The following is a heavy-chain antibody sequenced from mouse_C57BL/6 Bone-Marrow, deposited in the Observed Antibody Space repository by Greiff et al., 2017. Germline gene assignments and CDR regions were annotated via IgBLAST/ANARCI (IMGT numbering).Heavy chain of an antibody. J-gene: IGHJ1*03. CDR1: GFTFSSYA. CDR2: ISDGGSYT. D-gene: IGHD1-1*01. CDR3: ANYGSSRYWYFDV. Sequence: VQLKESGGGLVKPGGSLKLSCAASGFTFSSYAMSWVRQTPEKRLEWVATISDGGSYTYYPDNVKGRFTISRDNAKNNLYLQMSHLKSEDTAMYYCANYGSSRYWYFDVWGTGTTVTVSS. V-gene: IGHV5-4*01.